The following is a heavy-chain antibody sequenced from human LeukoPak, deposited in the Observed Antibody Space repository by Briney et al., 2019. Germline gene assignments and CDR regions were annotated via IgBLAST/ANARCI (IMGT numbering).Heavy chain of an antibody. V-gene: IGHV3-33*06. J-gene: IGHJ4*02. Sequence: GGSLRLSCAASGFTFSSYGMHWVRQAPGKGLEWVAVIWYDGSNKYYADSVKGRFTISRDNSKNTLYLQMNSLRAEDTAVYYCAKGPGDFWSSSNYFDYWGQGTLVTVS. CDR3: AKGPGDFWSSSNYFDY. CDR1: GFTFSSYG. D-gene: IGHD3-3*01. CDR2: IWYDGSNK.